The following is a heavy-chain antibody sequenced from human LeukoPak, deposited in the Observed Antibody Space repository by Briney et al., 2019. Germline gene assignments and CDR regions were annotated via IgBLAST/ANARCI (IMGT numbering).Heavy chain of an antibody. CDR3: ARALRARTAFDI. V-gene: IGHV3-53*04. CDR2: IYNDYTT. Sequence: GGSLRLSCAVSGFIVSSHYMSWVRQAPGKGLEWVSVIYNDYTTHYADSVRGRFTISRLSYQNTLNLQMNRLKTEDTAIYYCARALRARTAFDIWGQGTMVSVS. CDR1: GFIVSSHY. J-gene: IGHJ3*02. D-gene: IGHD1-14*01.